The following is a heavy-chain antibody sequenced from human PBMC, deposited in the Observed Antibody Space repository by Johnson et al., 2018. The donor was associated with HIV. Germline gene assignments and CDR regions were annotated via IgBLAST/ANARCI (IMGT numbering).Heavy chain of an antibody. CDR2: IKSDGRST. V-gene: IGHV3-74*01. J-gene: IGHJ3*02. CDR1: GSTFSNAW. Sequence: VQLVESGGGLVKPGGSLRLSCAVSGSTFSNAWMTWVRQAPGKGLVWVSRIKSDGRSTNYADSVKGRFTISRDNAKNSLYLQMNSLRAEDTAVYYCAREQFLESDAFDIWGQGTMVTVSS. CDR3: AREQFLESDAFDI. D-gene: IGHD3-3*01.